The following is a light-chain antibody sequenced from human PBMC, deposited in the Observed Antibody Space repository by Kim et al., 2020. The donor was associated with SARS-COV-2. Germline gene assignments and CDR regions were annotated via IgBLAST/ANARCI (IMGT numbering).Light chain of an antibody. CDR3: SSYSSSTTRV. CDR2: DVS. Sequence: QSVLTQPASVSGSPGQSIAISCTGTSSDVGGYNYVSWYQQHPGKVPKLMIYDVSNRPSGVSDRFSGSKSGNTASLTISGLQPEDEADYYCSSYSSSTTRVFGTGTKVTVL. CDR1: SSDVGGYNY. V-gene: IGLV2-14*03. J-gene: IGLJ1*01.